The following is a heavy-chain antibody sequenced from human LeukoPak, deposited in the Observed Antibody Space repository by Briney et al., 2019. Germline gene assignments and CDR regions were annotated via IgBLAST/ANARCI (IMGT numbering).Heavy chain of an antibody. CDR3: ARVTTVTAFDY. D-gene: IGHD4-17*01. CDR2: INPNSGGT. J-gene: IGHJ4*02. CDR1: GYTFTSYG. Sequence: ASVKVSCKASGYTFTSYGISWVRQAPGQGLEWMGWINPNSGGTNYAQKFQGRVTMTRDMSTSTVYMELSSLRSEDTAVYYCARVTTVTAFDYWGQGTLVTVSS. V-gene: IGHV1-2*02.